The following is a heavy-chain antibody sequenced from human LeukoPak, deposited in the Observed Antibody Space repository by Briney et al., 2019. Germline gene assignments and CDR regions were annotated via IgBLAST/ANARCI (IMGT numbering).Heavy chain of an antibody. V-gene: IGHV3-74*01. CDR1: GFTFSSSW. CDR3: ARKEVA. J-gene: IGHJ3*01. Sequence: GGSLRLSCAVSGFTFSSSWIHWVRQLPGKGLVWVSRISGDGITTNYANSVKGRFTISRDNAKNTVQMNSMRAEDTAVYYCARKEVAWGQGTIVTVSS. CDR2: ISGDGITT.